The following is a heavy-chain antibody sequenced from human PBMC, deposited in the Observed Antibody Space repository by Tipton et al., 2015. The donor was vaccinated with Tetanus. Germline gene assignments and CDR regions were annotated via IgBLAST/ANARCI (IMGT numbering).Heavy chain of an antibody. CDR3: ARWLEGSIAELDY. V-gene: IGHV3-23*01. Sequence: SLRLSCAASGFTFSNYAMIWVRQAPGKGLEWVSAISASGRNTYYADSVKGRFTSSRDNSKNIHYLEMSSLRAEDTAVYYYARWLEGSIAELDYWGQGTLVAVSS. CDR1: GFTFSNYA. D-gene: IGHD5-18*01. J-gene: IGHJ4*02. CDR2: ISASGRNT.